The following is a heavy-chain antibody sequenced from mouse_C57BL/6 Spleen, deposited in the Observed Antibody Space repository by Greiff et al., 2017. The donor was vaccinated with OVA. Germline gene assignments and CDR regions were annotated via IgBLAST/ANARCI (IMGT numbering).Heavy chain of an antibody. CDR3: ARGDGYLYAMDY. D-gene: IGHD2-3*01. CDR2: IDPANGNT. Sequence: VQLQQSVAELVRPGASVKLSCTASGFNIKNPYMHWVKQRPEQGLEWIGRIDPANGNTKYAPKFQGKATITADTSSNTAYLQLSSLTSEDTAIYYCARGDGYLYAMDYWGQGTSVTVSS. CDR1: GFNIKNPY. J-gene: IGHJ4*01. V-gene: IGHV14-3*01.